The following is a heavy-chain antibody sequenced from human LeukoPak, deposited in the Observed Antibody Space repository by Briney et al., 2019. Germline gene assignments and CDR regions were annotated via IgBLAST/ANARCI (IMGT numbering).Heavy chain of an antibody. CDR3: ARELASSSWYSYSSGWYAGSY. CDR1: GYTFTSYD. Sequence: ASVKVSCKASGYTFTSYDINWVRQATGQGLGWMGWINPNSGGTNYAQKFQGRVTMTRDTSISTAYMELSRLRSDDTAVYYCARELASSSWYSYSSGWYAGSYWGQGTLVTVSS. J-gene: IGHJ4*02. V-gene: IGHV1-2*02. D-gene: IGHD6-19*01. CDR2: INPNSGGT.